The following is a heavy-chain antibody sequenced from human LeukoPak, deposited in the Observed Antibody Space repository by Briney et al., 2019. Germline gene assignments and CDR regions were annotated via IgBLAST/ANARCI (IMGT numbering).Heavy chain of an antibody. CDR1: GGSVSSDSYS. V-gene: IGHV4-61*01. J-gene: IGHJ4*02. D-gene: IGHD4-23*01. Sequence: SETLSLTCTVSGGSVSSDSYSWSWIRQPPGKGLEYIGHIYYTGSTNYNPSLKSRVTISVDMSKNQFSLKLSSVTAADTAVYYCARDLLNEGNHLDYWGQGTLVTVSS. CDR3: ARDLLNEGNHLDY. CDR2: IYYTGST.